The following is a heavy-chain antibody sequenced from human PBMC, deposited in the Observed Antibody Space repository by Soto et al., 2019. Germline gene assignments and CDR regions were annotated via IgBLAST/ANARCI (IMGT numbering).Heavy chain of an antibody. CDR2: IYYSGST. CDR3: ARHVLLVVVAAETNWFDP. J-gene: IGHJ5*02. V-gene: IGHV4-59*05. D-gene: IGHD2-15*01. CDR1: GGSISTYY. Sequence: SETLSLTCTVSGGSISTYYWSWIRQPPGKGLEWIGSIYYSGSTYYNPSLKSRVTISVDTSKNQFSLKLSSVTAADTAVYYCARHVLLVVVAAETNWFDPWGQGTLVTVSS.